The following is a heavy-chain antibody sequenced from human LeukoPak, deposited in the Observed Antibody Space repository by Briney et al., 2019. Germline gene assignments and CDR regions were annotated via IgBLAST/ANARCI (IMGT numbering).Heavy chain of an antibody. CDR2: ISGSVRIT. D-gene: IGHD3-22*01. CDR1: GFPFSSYA. CDR3: TTEGLHYYDSSASLDY. J-gene: IGHJ4*02. V-gene: IGHV3-23*01. Sequence: GGSLRLSCSPFGFPFSSYAMSWVRQPPGKGLEWVSAISGSVRITYYAASVKGRFNISRDNSKNTLYLQMNSLKSEDTAVYYCTTEGLHYYDSSASLDYWGQGTLVTVSS.